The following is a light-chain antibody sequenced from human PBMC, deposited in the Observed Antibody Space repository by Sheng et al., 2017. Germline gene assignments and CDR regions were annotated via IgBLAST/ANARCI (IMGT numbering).Light chain of an antibody. Sequence: DIQLTQSPSFLSASVGDRVTITCRASQSFNIWLAWYQHKPGKAPKLLIYKASSLESGVPSRFSGSGSGTEFTLTISNLQPEDFATYYCQQYFHYPYTFGQGTRLELK. J-gene: IGKJ2*01. CDR3: QQYFHYPYT. CDR1: QSFNIW. CDR2: KAS. V-gene: IGKV1-5*03.